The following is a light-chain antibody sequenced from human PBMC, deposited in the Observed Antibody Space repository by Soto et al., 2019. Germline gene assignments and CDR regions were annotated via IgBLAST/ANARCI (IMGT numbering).Light chain of an antibody. Sequence: EIVMTQSPATLSVSPGERATLSCRASQSFSSSLAWYQQKPGQAPRLLIYDASARATGIPARFSGSGSGTEFTLTISSLQSEYVAVYYCQQYSNCPFTFGGGTKVEI. J-gene: IGKJ4*01. CDR1: QSFSSS. V-gene: IGKV3-15*01. CDR3: QQYSNCPFT. CDR2: DAS.